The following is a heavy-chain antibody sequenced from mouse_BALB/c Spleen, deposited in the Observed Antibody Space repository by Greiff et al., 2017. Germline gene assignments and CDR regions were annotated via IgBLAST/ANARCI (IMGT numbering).Heavy chain of an antibody. V-gene: IGHV1S135*01. CDR1: GYAFTSYN. CDR2: IDTYNGST. D-gene: IGHD2-10*02. J-gene: IGHJ3*01. Sequence: EVKVVESGPELVQPGASVTVSCKASGYAFTSYNMYWVKQSHGKSLEWIGYIDTYNGSTSYNHKFKGKATLNVDKSSSTAYMHLNSLTSEDAAVYYCGRRGVWAWFAYWGQGTLVTVSA. CDR3: GRRGVWAWFAY.